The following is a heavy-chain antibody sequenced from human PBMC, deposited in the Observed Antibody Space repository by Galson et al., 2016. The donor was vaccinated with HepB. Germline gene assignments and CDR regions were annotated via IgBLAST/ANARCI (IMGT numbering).Heavy chain of an antibody. V-gene: IGHV3-23*01. CDR1: GFTFSSYA. CDR2: ISGTGGSS. J-gene: IGHJ4*02. Sequence: SLRLSCAASGFTFSSYAMNWVRQAPGKGLEWVSAISGTGGSSYYADSVKGRFAIPRDKSKNTLYLQMNSLRAEDTAVYYCAKEGPATVTTWFYFDYWGQGTLVTVSS. D-gene: IGHD4-17*01. CDR3: AKEGPATVTTWFYFDY.